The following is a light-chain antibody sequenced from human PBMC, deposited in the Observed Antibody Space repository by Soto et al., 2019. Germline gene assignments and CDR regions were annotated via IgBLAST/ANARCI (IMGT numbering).Light chain of an antibody. CDR1: QSVSNNY. J-gene: IGKJ1*01. CDR2: GAS. Sequence: EVVLTQSPGTLSLSPRERATLSCRASQSVSNNYLAWYQHKPGQAPRLLIYGASNRAPGIPDRFSGSGSGPDFTLTISRLEPEDFSVYYCQHYAASPRTFGQGPLVQVK. CDR3: QHYAASPRT. V-gene: IGKV3-20*01.